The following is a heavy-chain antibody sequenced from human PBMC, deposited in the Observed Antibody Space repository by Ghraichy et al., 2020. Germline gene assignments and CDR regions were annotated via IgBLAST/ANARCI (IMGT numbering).Heavy chain of an antibody. CDR3: ARDLSYSINWFDP. D-gene: IGHD6-13*01. CDR2: ISSSSSYI. CDR1: GFTFSSYS. J-gene: IGHJ5*02. Sequence: GGSLTLSCAASGFTFSSYSMNWVRQAPGKGLEWVSSISSSSSYIYYADSVKGRFTISRDNAKNSLYLQMNSLRAEDTAVYYCARDLSYSINWFDPWGQGTLVTVSS. V-gene: IGHV3-21*01.